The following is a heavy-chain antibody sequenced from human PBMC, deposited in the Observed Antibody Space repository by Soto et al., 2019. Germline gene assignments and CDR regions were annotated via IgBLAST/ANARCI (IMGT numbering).Heavy chain of an antibody. CDR2: INPSGGST. Sequence: ASVKVSCKASGYTFTSYYMHWVRQAPGQGLEWMGIINPSGGSTSYAQKFQGRVTMTRDTSTSTVYMELSSLRSEDTAVYYCAAEFLEGSHSTHDAFDIWGQGTMVT. J-gene: IGHJ3*02. D-gene: IGHD3-3*01. CDR1: GYTFTSYY. V-gene: IGHV1-46*01. CDR3: AAEFLEGSHSTHDAFDI.